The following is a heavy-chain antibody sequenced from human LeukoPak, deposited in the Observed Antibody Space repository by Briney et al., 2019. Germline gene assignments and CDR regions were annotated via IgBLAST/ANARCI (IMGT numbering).Heavy chain of an antibody. CDR1: GFTFSSYA. CDR2: ISGGGGST. Sequence: PGGSLRLSCAASGFTFSSYAMSWVRQAPGKGLEWVSAISGGGGSTYYADSVKGRFTISRDNSKNTLYLQMNSLRAEDTAVYYCAKDLIGYCTNGVCPPPDYWGQGTLVTVSS. D-gene: IGHD2-8*01. J-gene: IGHJ4*02. V-gene: IGHV3-23*01. CDR3: AKDLIGYCTNGVCPPPDY.